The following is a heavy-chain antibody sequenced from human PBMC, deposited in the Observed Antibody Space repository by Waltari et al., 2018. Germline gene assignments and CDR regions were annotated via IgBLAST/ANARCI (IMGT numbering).Heavy chain of an antibody. Sequence: QVQLQESGPGQVKPSETLSLTCDVSRGSIRSHYWSWIRRPPGKGLEWIGYIYYNGATNDNPALMSRVTISVDTAKNQFSLKLTSVTAADTAVYYCARDRVVPADEPDYYGLDVWGQGTTVTVSS. CDR1: RGSIRSHY. V-gene: IGHV4-59*11. CDR3: ARDRVVPADEPDYYGLDV. D-gene: IGHD2-2*01. J-gene: IGHJ6*02. CDR2: IYYNGAT.